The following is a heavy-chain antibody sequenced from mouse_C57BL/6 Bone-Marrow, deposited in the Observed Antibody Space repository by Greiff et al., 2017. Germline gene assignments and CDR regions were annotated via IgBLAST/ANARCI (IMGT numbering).Heavy chain of an antibody. Sequence: VQLQQSGPELVKPGASVKISCKASGYAFSSSWMNWVKQRPGKGLEWIGRIYPGDGDTNYNGKFKAKATLTADKSSSTAYMQLSSLTSEDSAVYFCARDYGSSYGYFDVWGTGTTVTVSS. V-gene: IGHV1-82*01. CDR3: ARDYGSSYGYFDV. J-gene: IGHJ1*03. D-gene: IGHD1-1*01. CDR2: IYPGDGDT. CDR1: GYAFSSSW.